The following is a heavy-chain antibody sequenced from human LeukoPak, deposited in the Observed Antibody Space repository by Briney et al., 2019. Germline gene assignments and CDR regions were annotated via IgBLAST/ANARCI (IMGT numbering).Heavy chain of an antibody. D-gene: IGHD2-2*01. CDR2: IYDSGST. CDR3: ARLVAYCSSTSCSDY. V-gene: IGHV4-59*11. CDR1: GGSISSHY. Sequence: PSETLSLACTVSGGSISSHYWSWVRQPPGKGLEWIGYIYDSGSTNYHPSLKSRVTISVDTSKNQFSLKLSSVTAADTAVYYCARLVAYCSSTSCSDYWGQGTLVTVSS. J-gene: IGHJ4*02.